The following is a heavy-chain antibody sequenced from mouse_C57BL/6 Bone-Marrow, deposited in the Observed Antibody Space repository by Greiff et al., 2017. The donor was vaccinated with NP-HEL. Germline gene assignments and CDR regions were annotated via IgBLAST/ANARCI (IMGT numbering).Heavy chain of an antibody. D-gene: IGHD2-4*01. J-gene: IGHJ3*01. V-gene: IGHV2-3*01. CDR3: ASHYYDYDGGGFAY. CDR2: IWGDGST. CDR1: GFSLTSYG. Sequence: VQRVESGPGLVAPSQSLSITCTVSGFSLTSYGVSWVRQPPGKGLEWLGVIWGDGSTNYHSAPISRLSISKDNSKSHVFLKLNSLQTDDTATYYCASHYYDYDGGGFAYWGQGTLVTVSA.